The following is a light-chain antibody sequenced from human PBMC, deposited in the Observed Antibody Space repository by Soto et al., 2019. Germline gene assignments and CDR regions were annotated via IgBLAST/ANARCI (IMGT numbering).Light chain of an antibody. V-gene: IGKV1-39*01. Sequence: DIQIIQSPSSLSASVGDRVTITCRASQSISSYLNWYQQKPGKAPKLLIYAASSLQSGVPSRFSGSGSGTDFTLTISSLQPEDFATYYCQQSYSTPWTFGQGTKGDIK. CDR3: QQSYSTPWT. CDR1: QSISSY. CDR2: AAS. J-gene: IGKJ1*01.